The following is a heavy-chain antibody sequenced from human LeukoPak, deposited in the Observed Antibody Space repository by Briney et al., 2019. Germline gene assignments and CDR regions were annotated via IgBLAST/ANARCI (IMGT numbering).Heavy chain of an antibody. J-gene: IGHJ4*02. D-gene: IGHD4-23*01. CDR2: IYYSGST. CDR3: ARYGLRWWYLDY. V-gene: IGHV4-59*12. Sequence: PSETLSLTCTVSGGSISNYYWSWIRQPPGKGLEWIGYIYYSGSTNYNPSLRSRVTISVDTSKNQFSLKLSSVTAADTAVYYCARYGLRWWYLDYWGQGTLVTVSS. CDR1: GGSISNYY.